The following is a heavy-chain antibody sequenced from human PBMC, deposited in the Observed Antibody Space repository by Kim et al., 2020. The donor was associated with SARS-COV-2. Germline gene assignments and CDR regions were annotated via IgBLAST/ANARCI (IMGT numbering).Heavy chain of an antibody. V-gene: IGHV4-59*01. Sequence: SETLSLTCTVSGGSISSYYWSWIRQPPGKGLEWIGYIYYSGSTNYNPSLKSRVTISVDTSKNQFSLKLSSVTAADTAVYYCARDYPYYYDSSGYPVGYYFDYWGQGTLVTVSS. CDR3: ARDYPYYYDSSGYPVGYYFDY. J-gene: IGHJ4*02. CDR2: IYYSGST. CDR1: GGSISSYY. D-gene: IGHD3-22*01.